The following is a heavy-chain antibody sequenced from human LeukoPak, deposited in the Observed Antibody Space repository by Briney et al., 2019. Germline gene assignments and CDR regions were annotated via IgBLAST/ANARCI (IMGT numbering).Heavy chain of an antibody. J-gene: IGHJ4*02. Sequence: GGSLRLSCAASGFTFSSYAMSWVRQAPGKGLEWVSAISGSGGSTYYADTVKGRFTISRDNSKNTLYLQMNSLRAEDTAVYYCAKGGWYGFLGYWGQGTLVTVSS. V-gene: IGHV3-23*01. CDR2: ISGSGGST. D-gene: IGHD6-19*01. CDR3: AKGGWYGFLGY. CDR1: GFTFSSYA.